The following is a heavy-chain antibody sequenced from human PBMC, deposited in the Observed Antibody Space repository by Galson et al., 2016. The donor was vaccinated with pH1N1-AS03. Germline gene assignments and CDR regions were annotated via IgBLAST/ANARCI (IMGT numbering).Heavy chain of an antibody. CDR1: GYTFTTYD. D-gene: IGHD2-15*01. CDR2: MNPDSGNT. V-gene: IGHV1-8*03. CDR3: ARGVVDCSGPACSGTLRFDP. J-gene: IGHJ5*02. Sequence: SVKVSCKASGYTFTTYDINWVRQAPGQGLEWMGWMNPDSGNTGYAPSFQGRVTITRDTSISTAYMGPSSLRSEDTAVYYCARGVVDCSGPACSGTLRFDPWGRGTLVTVSS.